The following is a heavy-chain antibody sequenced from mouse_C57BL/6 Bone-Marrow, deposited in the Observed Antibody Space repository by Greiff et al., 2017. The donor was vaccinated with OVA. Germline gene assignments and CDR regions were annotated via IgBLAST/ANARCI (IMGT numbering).Heavy chain of an antibody. Sequence: VQLQQSGAELVKPGASVKISCKASGYAFSSYWMNWVKQRPGKGLEWIGQIYPGDGDTNYNGKFKGKATLTADKSSSTAYMQLSSLTSEDSAVYFCARTHYGNYLYYWGQGTTLTVSS. CDR2: IYPGDGDT. CDR1: GYAFSSYW. J-gene: IGHJ2*01. CDR3: ARTHYGNYLYY. V-gene: IGHV1-80*01. D-gene: IGHD2-1*01.